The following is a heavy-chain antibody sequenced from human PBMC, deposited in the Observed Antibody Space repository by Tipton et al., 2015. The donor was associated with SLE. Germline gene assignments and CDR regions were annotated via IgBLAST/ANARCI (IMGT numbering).Heavy chain of an antibody. D-gene: IGHD5-18*01. CDR1: GFTFSSYS. CDR3: ARDRDGYSYGPFDY. CDR2: ISSSSSYI. V-gene: IGHV3-21*01. Sequence: GSLRLSCAASGFTFSSYSMNWVRQAPGKGLEWVSSISSSSSYIYYADSVKGRFTISRDNAKNSLYLQMNSLRAEDTAVHYCARDRDGYSYGPFDYWGQGTLVTASS. J-gene: IGHJ4*02.